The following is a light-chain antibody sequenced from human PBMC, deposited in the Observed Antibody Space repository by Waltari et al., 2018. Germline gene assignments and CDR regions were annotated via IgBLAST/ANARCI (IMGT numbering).Light chain of an antibody. CDR3: CSYAGSYTWV. V-gene: IGLV2-11*01. CDR2: DVN. J-gene: IGLJ3*02. Sequence: QSALTQPRSVSGSPGQSVTISCAGTSNDVGNYNHVPWYQQHPGKAPKPMINDVNKRPSGVPDRFSGSKSGNTASLTISGLQTEDEADYYCCSYAGSYTWVFGGGTKLTVL. CDR1: SNDVGNYNH.